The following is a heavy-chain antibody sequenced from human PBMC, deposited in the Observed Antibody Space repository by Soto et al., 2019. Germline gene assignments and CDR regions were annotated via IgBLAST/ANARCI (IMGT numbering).Heavy chain of an antibody. CDR2: VYYSGTT. D-gene: IGHD3-10*01. CDR1: GASMRSGGYY. CDR3: ARHYRQYGMDV. J-gene: IGHJ6*02. V-gene: IGHV4-31*03. Sequence: KASETLSLTCSVSGASMRSGGYYWSWIRQHPGKGLEWIGYVYYSGTTDYNPSLQSRLFISVDTSRSQVSLKLSSVTAADTAVYYCARHYRQYGMDVWGQGTTVTVSS.